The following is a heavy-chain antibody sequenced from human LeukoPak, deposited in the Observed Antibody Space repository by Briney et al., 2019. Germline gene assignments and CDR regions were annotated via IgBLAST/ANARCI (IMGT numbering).Heavy chain of an antibody. CDR3: ARVRCSSNSCFPDY. J-gene: IGHJ4*02. V-gene: IGHV3-7*01. CDR2: IKQDGRDK. Sequence: PGGALRLSRVASLFTFSTYWMSSVRQAPGRGREWVANIKQDGRDKSYVDSVKGGFAIARDNAKSSLFLQMNSLRAEDTAVYYCARVRCSSNSCFPDYWGQGTLVTVSS. D-gene: IGHD2-2*01. CDR1: LFTFSTYW.